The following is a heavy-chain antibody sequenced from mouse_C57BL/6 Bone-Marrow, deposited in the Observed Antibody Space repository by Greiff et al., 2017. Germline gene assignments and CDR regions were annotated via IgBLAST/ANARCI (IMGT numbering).Heavy chain of an antibody. V-gene: IGHV5-16*01. D-gene: IGHD2-3*01. CDR2: INYDGSST. J-gene: IGHJ2*01. CDR1: GFTFSDYY. Sequence: EVKLVESEGGLVQPGSSMKLSCTASGFTFSDYYMAWVRQVPGKGLEWVANINYDGSSTYYLDSLKSRFIISRDNAKNILYLQMSSLKSEDTATYYCARGYDGYLDYWGQGTTLTVSS. CDR3: ARGYDGYLDY.